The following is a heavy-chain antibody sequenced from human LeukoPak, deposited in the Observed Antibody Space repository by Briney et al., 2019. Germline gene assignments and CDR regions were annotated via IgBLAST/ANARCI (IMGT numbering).Heavy chain of an antibody. D-gene: IGHD3-22*01. Sequence: GGSLRLSCAASGFTFSDYYMSWIRQAPGKGLEWVSYISSSGSTIYYADSVKGRFTISRDNAKNSLYLQMNSLRAEDTAVYYCARVDGYDSSGYFIAGAFDIWGQGTMVTVSS. CDR3: ARVDGYDSSGYFIAGAFDI. CDR2: ISSSGSTI. V-gene: IGHV3-11*01. CDR1: GFTFSDYY. J-gene: IGHJ3*02.